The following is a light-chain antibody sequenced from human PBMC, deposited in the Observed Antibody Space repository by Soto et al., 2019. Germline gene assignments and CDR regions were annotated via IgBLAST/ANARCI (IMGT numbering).Light chain of an antibody. J-gene: IGKJ2*01. CDR1: QSVSSNL. Sequence: EIVLTQSPGTLSLSPGESATLFCRASQSVSSNLLAWYQQKPGQAPRLLIYNASRRAAGIPDRFSGSGSGTDFTLTISRLEPEDFAVYYCQQYSTSSPRYTFGQGTKLEIK. CDR2: NAS. CDR3: QQYSTSSPRYT. V-gene: IGKV3-20*01.